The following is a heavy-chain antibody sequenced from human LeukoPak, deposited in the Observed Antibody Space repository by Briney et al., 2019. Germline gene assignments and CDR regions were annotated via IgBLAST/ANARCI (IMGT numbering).Heavy chain of an antibody. Sequence: PGESLRLSCAGSGFSLSNAWMSWVRQAPGKGLEWVARIKSKTDGGTTDYAAPVKGRFTISRDDSKNTLYLQMDSLKTEDTAVYYCTRGVAILNYFDYWGQGTLVTVFS. CDR1: GFSLSNAW. J-gene: IGHJ4*02. CDR3: TRGVAILNYFDY. CDR2: IKSKTDGGTT. V-gene: IGHV3-15*01.